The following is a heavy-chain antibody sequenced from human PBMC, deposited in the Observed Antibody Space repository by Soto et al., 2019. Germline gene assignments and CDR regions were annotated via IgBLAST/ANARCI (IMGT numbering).Heavy chain of an antibody. Sequence: SETLSLTCTVSGGSISSDYWSWIRQPPGKGLEWVGYVYNNGGTKYNPSLKSRVTISVDTSNNQFSLKLTSVTAADTAVYYRARGYYYDTSGYYSAFDIWGQGTMVTVSS. CDR1: GGSISSDY. CDR2: VYNNGGT. V-gene: IGHV4-59*01. CDR3: ARGYYYDTSGYYSAFDI. J-gene: IGHJ3*02. D-gene: IGHD3-22*01.